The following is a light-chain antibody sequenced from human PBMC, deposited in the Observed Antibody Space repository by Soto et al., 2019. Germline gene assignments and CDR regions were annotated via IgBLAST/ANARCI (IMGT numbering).Light chain of an antibody. J-gene: IGKJ2*01. CDR1: QSVLYSSNHKNY. V-gene: IGKV4-1*01. CDR3: QQYSSTPYT. Sequence: DIVMTQSPDSLAVSLGERATIHCKSSQSVLYSSNHKNYLAWYQQKPGQPPKLLIYWASARESGVPDRFSGSGSGTDVTLTSSSLQAEDAAVYYCQQYSSTPYTVGQGTKLEIK. CDR2: WAS.